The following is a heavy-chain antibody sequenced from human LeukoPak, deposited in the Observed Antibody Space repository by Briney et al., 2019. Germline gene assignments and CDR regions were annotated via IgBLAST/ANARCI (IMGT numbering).Heavy chain of an antibody. CDR2: ISPAGGTT. CDR3: TKVRSGSSSWALRVFDY. Sequence: QAGGSLRLSCAVSGFTFSSEAMGWVRQLPGGGLEWVSTISPAGGTTYYAESMKGRFTISRDNSKSTLYLQMNSLRVEDTAVYCCTKVRSGSSSWALRVFDYWGQGALVAVSS. J-gene: IGHJ4*02. CDR1: GFTFSSEA. V-gene: IGHV3-23*01. D-gene: IGHD6-13*01.